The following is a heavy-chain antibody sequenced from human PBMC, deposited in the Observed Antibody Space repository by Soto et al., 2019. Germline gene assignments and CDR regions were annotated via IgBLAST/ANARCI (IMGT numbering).Heavy chain of an antibody. V-gene: IGHV4-59*08. J-gene: IGHJ6*02. D-gene: IGHD3-10*01. CDR3: TRQGFGILLGLVDV. CDR1: CDSISSVITHY. CDR2: ISEGGYT. Sequence: LDTLPLTCTFSCDSISSVITHYSSCVRQPPGRGLEWIGYISEGGYTSYNPSLRSRVFISVDTSNNQVSLNLASVTAADTAIYYCTRQGFGILLGLVDVWGQGTTVT.